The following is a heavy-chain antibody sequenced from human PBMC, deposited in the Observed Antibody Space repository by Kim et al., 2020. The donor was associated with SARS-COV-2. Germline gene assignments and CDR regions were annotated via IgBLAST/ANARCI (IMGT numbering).Heavy chain of an antibody. Sequence: SETLSLTCTVSGGSISSGGYYWSWIRQHPGKGLEWIGYIFYSGSTYYNPSLKSRVTISVDTSKNQFSLKLSSVTAADTAVYYCARRGPWGRVGATGSHFDYWGQGTLVTVSS. CDR2: IFYSGST. CDR1: GGSISSGGYY. CDR3: ARRGPWGRVGATGSHFDY. D-gene: IGHD1-26*01. J-gene: IGHJ4*02. V-gene: IGHV4-31*03.